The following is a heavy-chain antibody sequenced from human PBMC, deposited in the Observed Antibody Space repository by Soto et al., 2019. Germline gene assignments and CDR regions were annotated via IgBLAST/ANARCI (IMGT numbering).Heavy chain of an antibody. CDR3: TTEYYDFWSGYRRFDP. D-gene: IGHD3-3*01. Sequence: GGSLRLSCAASGFTFSNAWMNWVRQAPGKGLEWVGRIKSKTDGGTTDYAAPVKGRFTISRDDSKNTLYLQMNSLKTEDTAVYYCTTEYYDFWSGYRRFDPWGQGTLVTVSS. CDR2: IKSKTDGGTT. V-gene: IGHV3-15*07. CDR1: GFTFSNAW. J-gene: IGHJ5*02.